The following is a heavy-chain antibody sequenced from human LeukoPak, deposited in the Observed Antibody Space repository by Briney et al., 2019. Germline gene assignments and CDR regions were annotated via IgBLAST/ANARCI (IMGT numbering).Heavy chain of an antibody. J-gene: IGHJ4*02. D-gene: IGHD6-13*01. V-gene: IGHV3-21*01. CDR1: GFTFSSYS. Sequence: GGSLRLSCAASGFTFSSYSMNWVRQAPGKGLEWVSSISTTSDYIYYADSLKGRLTISRDNAKNSLYLQMNSLRAEDTAVYYCARGGIYSQGFDYWGQGTLVTVSS. CDR3: ARGGIYSQGFDY. CDR2: ISTTSDYI.